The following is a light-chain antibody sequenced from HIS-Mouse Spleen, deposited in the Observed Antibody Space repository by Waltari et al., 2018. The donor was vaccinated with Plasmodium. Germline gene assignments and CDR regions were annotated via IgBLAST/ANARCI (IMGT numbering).Light chain of an antibody. Sequence: EIVLTQSPATLSLSPGERATLSCRASQSVSSYLAWYQQKPGQAPRLLIYDASNRATGIPARFSGSGSGTYFTLTISSLEPKDFAVYYCQQRSNWSRTFGGGTKVEIK. CDR1: QSVSSY. J-gene: IGKJ4*01. V-gene: IGKV3-11*01. CDR3: QQRSNWSRT. CDR2: DAS.